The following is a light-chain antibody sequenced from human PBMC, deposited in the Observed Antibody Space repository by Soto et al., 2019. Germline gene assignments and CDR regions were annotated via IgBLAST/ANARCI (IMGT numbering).Light chain of an antibody. CDR3: SSYTSSNTVVL. CDR1: HSDVGGYNY. Sequence: HSALTQPASVSGSPGQSITMSCTGTHSDVGGYNYVSWYQQHPGKAPKLIIFDVIIRPSGVSNRFSCSKSDNTASLTISGRQAEDEADYYCSSYTSSNTVVLFGGGTKLTVL. V-gene: IGLV2-14*03. J-gene: IGLJ2*01. CDR2: DVI.